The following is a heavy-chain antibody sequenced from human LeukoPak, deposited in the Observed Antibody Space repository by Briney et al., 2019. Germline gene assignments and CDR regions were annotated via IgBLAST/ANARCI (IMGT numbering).Heavy chain of an antibody. J-gene: IGHJ4*02. CDR2: IQPPDSNA. CDR3: AKQGGDSSSGNWQTLDN. V-gene: IGHV5-51*01. CDR1: GYSFTSHW. D-gene: IGHD6-19*01. Sequence: GESLKISCKGSGYSFTSHWIGLVRQMPGKALELMVIIQPPDSNARYSPSCQGQVTISVDKSISTAYLQWSRLKASDSAMYYCAKQGGDSSSGNWQTLDNWGQGTLVTVSS.